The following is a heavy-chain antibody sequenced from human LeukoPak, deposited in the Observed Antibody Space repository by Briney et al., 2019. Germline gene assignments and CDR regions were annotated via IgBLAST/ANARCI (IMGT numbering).Heavy chain of an antibody. J-gene: IGHJ3*02. V-gene: IGHV4-39*01. CDR1: GGSISSSSYY. CDR3: AGASCGGDCYAFDI. Sequence: SETLSLTCTVSGGSISSSSYYWGWIRQPPGKGLEWIGSIYYSGSTYYNPSLKSRVTISVDTSQNQFSLKPSSVTAADTAIYYCAGASCGGDCYAFDIWGQGTMVTVSS. CDR2: IYYSGST. D-gene: IGHD2-21*02.